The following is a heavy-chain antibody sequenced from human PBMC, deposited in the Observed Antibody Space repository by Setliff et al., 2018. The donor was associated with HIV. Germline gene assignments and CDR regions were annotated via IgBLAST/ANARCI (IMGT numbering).Heavy chain of an antibody. D-gene: IGHD5-12*01. CDR3: AKGPLYSGYDLDYYCYYMDV. V-gene: IGHV1-69*13. Sequence: GASVKVSCKASGGTFSGYGISWVRQAPGQGLEWMGGIIPIFDTTNYAQKFQGRVTITADESTSTAYMELSSLRSEDTAVYYCAKGPLYSGYDLDYYCYYMDVWGKGT. CDR2: IIPIFDTT. J-gene: IGHJ6*03. CDR1: GGTFSGYG.